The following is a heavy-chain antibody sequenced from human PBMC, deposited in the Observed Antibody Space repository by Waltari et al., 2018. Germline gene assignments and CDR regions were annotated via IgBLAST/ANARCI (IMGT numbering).Heavy chain of an antibody. J-gene: IGHJ6*03. Sequence: QVQLQESGPGLVKPSQTLSLTCTVSGGSISSGGYYWRWIRQHPGKGLEWIRYIYYSGSTYYNPSLKSRVTIAVDTSKNHFSLKLSSVTAADTAVYYCARDRYVVGATTYYYYYMDVWGKGTTVTVSS. V-gene: IGHV4-31*03. D-gene: IGHD1-26*01. CDR2: IYYSGST. CDR1: GGSISSGGYY. CDR3: ARDRYVVGATTYYYYYMDV.